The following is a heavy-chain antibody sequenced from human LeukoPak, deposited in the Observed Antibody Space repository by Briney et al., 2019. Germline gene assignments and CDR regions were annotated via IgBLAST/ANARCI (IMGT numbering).Heavy chain of an antibody. V-gene: IGHV4-4*07. CDR2: IYTSGST. Sequence: SETLSLTCTVSGGSISSYYWSWIRQPAGKGLEWIGRIYTSGSTNYNPSLKSRVTISVDTSKNQFSLKLSSVTAADTAVYYCARDLAGDYYDSSGYYYERTHAFDIWGQGTMVTVSS. D-gene: IGHD3-22*01. CDR1: GGSISSYY. J-gene: IGHJ3*02. CDR3: ARDLAGDYYDSSGYYYERTHAFDI.